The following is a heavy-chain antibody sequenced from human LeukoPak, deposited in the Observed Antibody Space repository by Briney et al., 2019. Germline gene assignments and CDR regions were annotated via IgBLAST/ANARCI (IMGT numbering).Heavy chain of an antibody. Sequence: GGSLRLSCAASGFTFSSYAMNWVRQAPGKGLEWVSVISGSGGTTYNADSVKGRFTISRDNSKNTLYLQMNSLRAADTAIYYCAKDTEEYGSGWYLDYWGQGTLVTVSS. D-gene: IGHD6-19*01. CDR2: ISGSGGTT. J-gene: IGHJ4*02. CDR1: GFTFSSYA. V-gene: IGHV3-23*01. CDR3: AKDTEEYGSGWYLDY.